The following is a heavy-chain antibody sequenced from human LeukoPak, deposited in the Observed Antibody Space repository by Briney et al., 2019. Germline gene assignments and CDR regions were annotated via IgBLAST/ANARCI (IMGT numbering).Heavy chain of an antibody. CDR1: GYTFTSYD. CDR2: MNPNSGNT. Sequence: GASVKVSCKASGYTFTSYDINWVRQATGQGLEWMGWMNPNSGNTGYAQKFQGRVTITRNTSISTAHMELSSLRSEDTAVYYCARADVVVVVPAASYYYYYMDVWGKGTTVTVSS. V-gene: IGHV1-8*03. CDR3: ARADVVVVVPAASYYYYYMDV. D-gene: IGHD2-2*01. J-gene: IGHJ6*03.